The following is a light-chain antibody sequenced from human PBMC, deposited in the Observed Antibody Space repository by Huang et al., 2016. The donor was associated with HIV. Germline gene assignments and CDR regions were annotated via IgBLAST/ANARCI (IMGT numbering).Light chain of an antibody. CDR1: QSVLYSSNNKNY. CDR3: QQHYSSPQT. CDR2: WAA. J-gene: IGKJ2*01. V-gene: IGKV4-1*01. Sequence: IVMTQSPDSLAVSLGERATINCKSSQSVLYSSNNKNYLSWYQKKPGQPPKLLIYWAATRGSGVPARFRGSGSGTDFTLTISSLQAEDVAVYYCQQHYSSPQTFGQGTKLEIK.